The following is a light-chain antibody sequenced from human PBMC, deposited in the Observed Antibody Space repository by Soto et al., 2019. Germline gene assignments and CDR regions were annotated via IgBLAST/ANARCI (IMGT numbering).Light chain of an antibody. CDR2: GAS. CDR3: QQSYSTPIT. Sequence: EIVMTQSPDTLSVSPGERATLSCRASQSISSNLAWYLQKVGQAPRPLIYGASTRAPGISARFSGSGSGTEFTLTISSLQSEDFAVYYCQQSYSTPITFGQGTRLEIK. V-gene: IGKV3-15*01. CDR1: QSISSN. J-gene: IGKJ5*01.